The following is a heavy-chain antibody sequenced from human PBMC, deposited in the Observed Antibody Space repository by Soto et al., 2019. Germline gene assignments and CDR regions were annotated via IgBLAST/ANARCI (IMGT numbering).Heavy chain of an antibody. J-gene: IGHJ4*02. CDR1: GYTFSNYG. CDR2: ISVSNGNT. V-gene: IGHV1-18*01. Sequence: QVQLVQSGAEVKKPGASVKVSCKASGYTFSNYGFSWVRQAPGQGLEWMGWISVSNGNTNYAQKFRGRVTMTIHTSTNTAYMELRSLTSDDTGVYYCARDTVFDYWGQGTLVTVSS. CDR3: ARDTVFDY. D-gene: IGHD2-8*02.